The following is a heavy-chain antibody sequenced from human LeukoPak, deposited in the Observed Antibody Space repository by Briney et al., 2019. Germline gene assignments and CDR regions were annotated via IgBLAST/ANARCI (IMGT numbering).Heavy chain of an antibody. CDR3: ARVRGYCSSTSCPRDAFDI. V-gene: IGHV3-23*01. J-gene: IGHJ3*02. Sequence: PGGSLRLSCAASGFTFSSYAMSWVRQAPGKGLERISAISGSGGSTYYADSVKGRFTISRDNSKNTLYLQMNSLRAEDTAVYYCARVRGYCSSTSCPRDAFDIWGQGTMVTVSS. CDR2: ISGSGGST. CDR1: GFTFSSYA. D-gene: IGHD2-2*03.